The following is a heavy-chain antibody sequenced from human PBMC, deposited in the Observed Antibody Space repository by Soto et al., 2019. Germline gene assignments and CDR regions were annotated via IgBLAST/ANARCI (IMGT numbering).Heavy chain of an antibody. CDR1: GYTFTGYY. CDR3: ARDAEVSLRYFDWLPTHYFDY. CDR2: INPNSGGT. Sequence: ASVKVSCKASGYTFTGYYMHWVRQAPGQGLEWMGWINPNSGGTNYAQKFQGRVTMTRDTSISTAYMELSRLRSDDTAVYYCARDAEVSLRYFDWLPTHYFDYWGQGTLVTGSS. D-gene: IGHD3-9*01. J-gene: IGHJ4*02. V-gene: IGHV1-2*02.